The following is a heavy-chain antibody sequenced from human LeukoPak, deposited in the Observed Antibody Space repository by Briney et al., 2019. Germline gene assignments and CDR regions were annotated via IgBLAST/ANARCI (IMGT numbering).Heavy chain of an antibody. V-gene: IGHV3-7*03. CDR1: GFNLSSYL. CDR2: IKKDGSEK. D-gene: IGHD3-10*01. J-gene: IGHJ4*02. Sequence: GGSLRLSCAASGFNLSSYLMSWVRQAPGKGLEWVANIKKDGSEKYYVDSVKGRFTISRDNAKNSLYLQMNSRRAEDTAVYYCARVGGHWGQGTLVTVSS. CDR3: ARVGGH.